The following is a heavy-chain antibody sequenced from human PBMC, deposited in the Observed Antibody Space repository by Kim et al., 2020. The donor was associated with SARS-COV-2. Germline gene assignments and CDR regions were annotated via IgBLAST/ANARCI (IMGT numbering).Heavy chain of an antibody. CDR1: GFTFSSYA. CDR2: ISYDGSNK. CDR3: ARDRYYYGSSGYYYLTGAFDY. D-gene: IGHD3-22*01. J-gene: IGHJ4*01. Sequence: GGSLRLSCAASGFTFSSYAMHWVRQAPGKGLEWVAVISYDGSNKYYADSVKGRFTISRDNSKNTLYLQMNSLRAEDTAVYYCARDRYYYGSSGYYYLTGAFDYWGQGTLVTVSS. V-gene: IGHV3-30*04.